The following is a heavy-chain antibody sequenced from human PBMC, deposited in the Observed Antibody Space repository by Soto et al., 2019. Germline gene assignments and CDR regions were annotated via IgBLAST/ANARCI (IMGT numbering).Heavy chain of an antibody. V-gene: IGHV3-30-3*01. Sequence: GGSLRLSCAASGFTFSSYAMHWVRQAPGKGLEWVAVISYDGSNKYYADSVKGRFTISRDNSKNTLYLQMNSLRAEDTAVYYCARSPSSFNYYYDSSGSSMPDRGGLDVWGQGTTVTVSS. D-gene: IGHD3-22*01. CDR1: GFTFSSYA. CDR3: ARSPSSFNYYYDSSGSSMPDRGGLDV. CDR2: ISYDGSNK. J-gene: IGHJ6*02.